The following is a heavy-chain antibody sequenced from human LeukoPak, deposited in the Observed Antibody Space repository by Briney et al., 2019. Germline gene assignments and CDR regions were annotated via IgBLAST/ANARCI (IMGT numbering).Heavy chain of an antibody. J-gene: IGHJ4*02. CDR1: GGSISSGGYY. CDR3: ARNSVTTADY. D-gene: IGHD2/OR15-2a*01. CDR2: IYYSGGT. V-gene: IGHV4-31*03. Sequence: SETLSLTCTVSGGSISSGGYYWSWIRQHPGKGLEWIGYIYYSGGTYYNPSLKSRVTISVDTSKNQFSPKLSSVTAADTAVYYCARNSVTTADYWGQGTLVTVSS.